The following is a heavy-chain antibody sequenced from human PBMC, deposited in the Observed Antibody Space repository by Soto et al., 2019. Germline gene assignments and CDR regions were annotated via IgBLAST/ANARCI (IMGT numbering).Heavy chain of an antibody. CDR3: ARGRYGDY. D-gene: IGHD1-1*01. J-gene: IGHJ4*02. Sequence: QVHLVQSGAEVKKPGGSVKVACKGSGYTFTSYGITWVRQAPGQGLEWMGWSSAHNGNTDYAQKLQGRVTVTRDTSTSTAYMELRSLRSDDTDVYYCARGRYGDYWGQGALVTVSS. CDR2: SSAHNGNT. CDR1: GYTFTSYG. V-gene: IGHV1-18*01.